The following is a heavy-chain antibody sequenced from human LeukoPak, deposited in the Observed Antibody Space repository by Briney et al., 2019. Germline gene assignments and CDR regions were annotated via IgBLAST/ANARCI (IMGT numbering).Heavy chain of an antibody. CDR3: ARERTTIVSGTTIGAY. J-gene: IGHJ4*02. CDR2: IRYDGSNK. CDR1: GFTFSSYG. Sequence: GGSLRLSCAASGFTFSSYGMHWVRQAPGKGLEWVAFIRYDGSNKYYADSVKGRFTISRDNAKNSLFLQMNSLTADDMAVYYCARERTTIVSGTTIGAYWGQGTLVTVSS. D-gene: IGHD2/OR15-2a*01. V-gene: IGHV3-30*02.